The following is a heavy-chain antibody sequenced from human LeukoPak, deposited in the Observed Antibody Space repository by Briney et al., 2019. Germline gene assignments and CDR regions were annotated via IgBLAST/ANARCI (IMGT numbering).Heavy chain of an antibody. CDR2: IDNSGST. V-gene: IGHV4-4*08. CDR1: GGHIDSFF. D-gene: IGHD6-19*01. J-gene: IGHJ4*02. CDR3: ASGAGWLIDY. Sequence: PSETLSLTCTVSGGHIDSFFWNWIRQPPGKGLEWIGYIDNSGSTKYSPSLKSRITMSRDTSKKQFSLKLASVTAADTAMYYCASGAGWLIDYWGQGTLVSVSS.